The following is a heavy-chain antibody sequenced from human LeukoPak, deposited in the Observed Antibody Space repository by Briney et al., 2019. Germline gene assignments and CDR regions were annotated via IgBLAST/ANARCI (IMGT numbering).Heavy chain of an antibody. J-gene: IGHJ4*02. CDR3: KKDQTKDSSGLIDDY. D-gene: IGHD3-22*01. V-gene: IGHV3-38-3*01. Sequence: GGSLRLSCAASGFTFSSYSMNWVRQAPGKGLEWVSSISGGSTYYADSRKGRFTISRDNSKNTLHLQMNSLRAEDTAVYYCKKDQTKDSSGLIDDYWGQGTLVTVSS. CDR1: GFTFSSYS. CDR2: ISGGST.